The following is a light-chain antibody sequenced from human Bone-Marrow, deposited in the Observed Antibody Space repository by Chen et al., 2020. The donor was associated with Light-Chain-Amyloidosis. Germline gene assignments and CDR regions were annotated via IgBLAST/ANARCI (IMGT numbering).Light chain of an antibody. Sequence: ETVMTQSPATLSVSPGERATLSCRASQSVGSNLAWYLQKPGQPPKLLIYGAANKATGLPARFSGSGSATEFTLTINNMQSEDFAVYYCQQYNNWPLTFGGGTKVEIK. V-gene: IGKV3-15*01. CDR1: QSVGSN. CDR3: QQYNNWPLT. J-gene: IGKJ4*01. CDR2: GAA.